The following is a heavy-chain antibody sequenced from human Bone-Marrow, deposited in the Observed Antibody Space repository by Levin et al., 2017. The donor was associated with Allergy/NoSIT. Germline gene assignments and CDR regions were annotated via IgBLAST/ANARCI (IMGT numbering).Heavy chain of an antibody. J-gene: IGHJ4*02. CDR2: TYYRSTWHD. D-gene: IGHD5-12*01. Sequence: SETLSLTCAISGDSVSSKTVTWNWIRQSPSRGLEWLGRTYYRSTWHDDYAVSVQSRLIINSDTSKNQFSLHLNSVTPEDTAVYFCARDPGYSGYDPFDYWGQGTLVTVSS. CDR1: GDSVSSKTVT. V-gene: IGHV6-1*01. CDR3: ARDPGYSGYDPFDY.